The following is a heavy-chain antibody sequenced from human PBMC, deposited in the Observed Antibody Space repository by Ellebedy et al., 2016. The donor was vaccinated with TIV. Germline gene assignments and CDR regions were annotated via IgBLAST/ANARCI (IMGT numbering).Heavy chain of an antibody. Sequence: MPSETLSLTCSVSGGSMSNYYWSWIRQPPGKGLEWIGYIYYSGSTNYNPSLKSRVTISVDTSKNQFSLKLSSVTAADTAVYYCARDSPDAVFGVGGYDYWGQGTLVTVSS. D-gene: IGHD3-3*01. J-gene: IGHJ4*02. CDR1: GGSMSNYY. CDR2: IYYSGST. V-gene: IGHV4-59*01. CDR3: ARDSPDAVFGVGGYDY.